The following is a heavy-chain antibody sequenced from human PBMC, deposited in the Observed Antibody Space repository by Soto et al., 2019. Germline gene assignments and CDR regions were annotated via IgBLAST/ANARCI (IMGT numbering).Heavy chain of an antibody. CDR3: AKSRRGEMATD. V-gene: IGHV1-18*01. J-gene: IGHJ4*02. CDR1: GYTFINYH. CDR2: INTYNGMT. D-gene: IGHD5-12*01. Sequence: QVQLVQSGGEVKKPGASVTVSCKASGYTFINYHITWVRQAPGQGLEWMAWINTYNGMTDYAQRFQGRVTMTRDISTSTAYMELRNLGSDDTAVYFCAKSRRGEMATDWGQGTLVTVSS.